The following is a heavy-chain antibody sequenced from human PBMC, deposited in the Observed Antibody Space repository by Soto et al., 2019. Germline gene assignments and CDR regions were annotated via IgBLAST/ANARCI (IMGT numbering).Heavy chain of an antibody. CDR1: GGSIRATSYY. Sequence: PSETLSLTCTVSGGSIRATSYYWAWIRQPPGKGLQWIGNMHYSGSTYYNPSLQSRVTMSVDTSKNQFSLNLSSVTAADTAVYYCARYYYSSGSSLFDYWGQGTLVTVSS. CDR3: ARYYYSSGSSLFDY. D-gene: IGHD3-10*01. J-gene: IGHJ5*01. CDR2: MHYSGST. V-gene: IGHV4-39*01.